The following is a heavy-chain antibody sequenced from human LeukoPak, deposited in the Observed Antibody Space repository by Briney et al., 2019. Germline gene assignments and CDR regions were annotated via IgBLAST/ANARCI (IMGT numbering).Heavy chain of an antibody. J-gene: IGHJ4*02. V-gene: IGHV3-64*01. CDR2: ISSNGGST. Sequence: GGSLRLSWAASRFTFCSYAMHWVRQAPGKGREYVSAISSNGGSTYYANSVKGRFTISRDNSKNTLDRQMGSLRAEDMAVYYCARVVTAAAGTLGRAGREYYFDYWGQGTLVTVSS. CDR3: ARVVTAAAGTLGRAGREYYFDY. CDR1: RFTFCSYA. D-gene: IGHD6-13*01.